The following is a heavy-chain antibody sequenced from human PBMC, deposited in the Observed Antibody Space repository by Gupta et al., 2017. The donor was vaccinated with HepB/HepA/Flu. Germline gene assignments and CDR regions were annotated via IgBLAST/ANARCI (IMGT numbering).Heavy chain of an antibody. CDR3: ARAHVRDSLLSLRGDMEV. CDR2: ISDGSTTI. CDR1: VFTLSRYT. V-gene: IGHV3-48*02. D-gene: IGHD3/OR15-3a*01. Sequence: EVRLVELGGGLVQPGGSMRLSCAASVFTLSRYTMSWVRQAPGKGLEWVSYISDGSTTINFADSVKGRFTISRDNVKNSLYLQMDSLRDEDTAVYYCARAHVRDSLLSLRGDMEVWGKGTERTVS. J-gene: IGHJ6*03.